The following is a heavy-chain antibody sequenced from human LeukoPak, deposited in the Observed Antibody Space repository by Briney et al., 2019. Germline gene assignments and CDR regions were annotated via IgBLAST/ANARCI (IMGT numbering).Heavy chain of an antibody. J-gene: IGHJ5*02. CDR3: ARDGFVWVSGIDYGWFDH. CDR1: GFTVSSNY. CDR2: IYSGGST. D-gene: IGHD4-17*01. V-gene: IGHV3-53*01. Sequence: GGSLRLSCAASGFTVSSNYMSWVRQAPGKGLEWVSVIYSGGSTYYADSVKGRFTISRHKSKNSLYLQMNSLRAEDTAVYYCARDGFVWVSGIDYGWFDHWGQGILVTVSS.